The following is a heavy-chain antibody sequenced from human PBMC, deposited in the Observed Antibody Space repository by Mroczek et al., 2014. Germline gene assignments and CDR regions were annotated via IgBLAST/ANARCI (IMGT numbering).Heavy chain of an antibody. CDR3: ARDEGYDFWSGSPRWFDP. D-gene: IGHD3-3*01. CDR1: GYTFTSYG. J-gene: IGHJ5*02. V-gene: IGHV1-18*01. Sequence: VQLVQSGAEVKKPGASVKVSCKASGYTFTSYGISWVRQAPGQGLEWMGWISAYNGNTNYAQKLQGRVTMTTDTSTSTAYMELRSLRSDDTAVYYCARDEGYDFWSGSPRWFDPWGQGTLVTVSS. CDR2: ISAYNGNT.